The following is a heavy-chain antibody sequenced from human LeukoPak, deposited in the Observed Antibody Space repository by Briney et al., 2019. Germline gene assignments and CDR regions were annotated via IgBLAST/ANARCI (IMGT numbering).Heavy chain of an antibody. Sequence: GGSLRLSCAASGFTFSSYWMHWVRQAPGKGLVWVSRINSDGSSTSYADSVKGRFTISRDNAKNTLYLQMNSLSAEDTAVYYCAREGYYGSGSYQSYYYYYMDVWGKGTTVTVSS. V-gene: IGHV3-74*01. CDR2: INSDGSST. CDR3: AREGYYGSGSYQSYYYYYMDV. J-gene: IGHJ6*03. CDR1: GFTFSSYW. D-gene: IGHD3-10*01.